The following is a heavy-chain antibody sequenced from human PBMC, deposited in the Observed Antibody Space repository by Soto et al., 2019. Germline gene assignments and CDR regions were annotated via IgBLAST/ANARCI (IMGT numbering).Heavy chain of an antibody. CDR2: ISSSSSYI. Sequence: GGSLRLSCAASGFTFSSYSMNWVRQAPGKGLEWVSSISSSSSYIYYADSVKGRLTISRDNAKNSLYLQMNSLRAEDTAVYYCASTVLMVYATPPGHDAFDIWGQGTMVTVSS. J-gene: IGHJ3*02. D-gene: IGHD2-8*01. CDR1: GFTFSSYS. V-gene: IGHV3-21*01. CDR3: ASTVLMVYATPPGHDAFDI.